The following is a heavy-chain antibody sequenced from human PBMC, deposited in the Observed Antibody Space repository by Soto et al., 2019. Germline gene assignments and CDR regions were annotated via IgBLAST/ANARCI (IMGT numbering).Heavy chain of an antibody. D-gene: IGHD1-26*01. V-gene: IGHV1-69*06. Sequence: QVQRVQSGAEVKKPGSSVKVSCKASGGTFSNYAINWVRQAPGQGLEWMGGIIPLFGTPNYAQKFQGRVTFTAHKSTSTAYMELRSLRSDDTAVYYCARGWETVGTTTPFAYWGQGTLVTVSS. CDR1: GGTFSNYA. CDR2: IIPLFGTP. J-gene: IGHJ4*02. CDR3: ARGWETVGTTTPFAY.